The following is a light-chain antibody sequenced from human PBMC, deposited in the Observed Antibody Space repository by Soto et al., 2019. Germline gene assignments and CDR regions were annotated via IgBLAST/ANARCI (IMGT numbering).Light chain of an antibody. V-gene: IGKV1-12*01. CDR1: QGIGSW. Sequence: DIQMTQSPSSVSASVGDRVTITCRASQGIGSWLAWYQQKPGKAPTLLIYTTSNLQSGVPSRFSGSGSGTDFTLTISRLQPEDFATYYCQQSNSFPLTFGPGTKVDIK. J-gene: IGKJ3*01. CDR2: TTS. CDR3: QQSNSFPLT.